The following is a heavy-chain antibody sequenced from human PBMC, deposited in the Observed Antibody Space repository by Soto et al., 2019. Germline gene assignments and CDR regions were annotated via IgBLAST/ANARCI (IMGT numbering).Heavy chain of an antibody. CDR3: TRDPRHMAV. Sequence: QVQLVESGGGLVKPGGSLRLSCVVSGLTFSDVYWTWVRQAPREAPECLSYISPSSPDIVYADSVKGRFTISRDNAENSLYLQMNSLRVEDTAVYYCTRDPRHMAVWGQGTTVTVS. V-gene: IGHV3-11*05. J-gene: IGHJ6*02. CDR1: GLTFSDVY. CDR2: ISPSSPDI.